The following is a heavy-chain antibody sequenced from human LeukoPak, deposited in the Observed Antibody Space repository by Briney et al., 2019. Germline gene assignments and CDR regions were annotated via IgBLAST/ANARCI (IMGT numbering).Heavy chain of an antibody. D-gene: IGHD3-9*01. J-gene: IGHJ4*02. CDR2: INPNSGGT. Sequence: ASVKVSCKASGYTFTGYYMHWVRQAPGQGLEWMGWINPNSGGTNYAQKFQGRVTMTRDTSISTAYMELSRLRSDDTAVYYCARAAYYDILTGYSRGAPFDYWGQGTLVTVSS. CDR1: GYTFTGYY. V-gene: IGHV1-2*02. CDR3: ARAAYYDILTGYSRGAPFDY.